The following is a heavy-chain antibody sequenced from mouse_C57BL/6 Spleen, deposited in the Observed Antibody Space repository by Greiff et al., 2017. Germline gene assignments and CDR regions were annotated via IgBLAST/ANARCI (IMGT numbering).Heavy chain of an antibody. D-gene: IGHD2-3*01. V-gene: IGHV14-1*01. CDR2: IDPEDGDT. J-gene: IGHJ3*01. CDR1: GFNIKDYY. CDR3: TPYDGYYAWFAY. Sequence: EVQRVESGAELVRPGASVKLSCTASGFNIKDYYMLWVKPRPEQGLEWIGRIDPEDGDTEYAPKFQGKATMTADTAYNTAYLQLSSLTSEDTAVYYCTPYDGYYAWFAYWGPGTLVTVSA.